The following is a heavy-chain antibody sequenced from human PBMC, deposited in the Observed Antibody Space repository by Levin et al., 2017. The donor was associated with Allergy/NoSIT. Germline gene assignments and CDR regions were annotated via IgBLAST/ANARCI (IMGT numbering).Heavy chain of an antibody. CDR1: GFTFSSYG. D-gene: IGHD6-13*01. CDR3: ANDWGQYSSSWYNGGDY. CDR2: ISYDGSEK. J-gene: IGHJ4*02. V-gene: IGHV3-30*18. Sequence: GGSLRLSCAASGFTFSSYGMHWVRQAPGKGLKWVAVISYDGSEKFYGDSVKGRFTISRDNSKNTLYLQMNSLRVEDTAVYYCANDWGQYSSSWYNGGDYWGQGTLVTVSS.